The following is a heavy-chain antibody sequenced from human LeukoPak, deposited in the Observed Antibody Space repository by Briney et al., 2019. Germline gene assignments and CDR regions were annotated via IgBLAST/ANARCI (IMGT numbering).Heavy chain of an antibody. D-gene: IGHD1-26*01. V-gene: IGHV1-18*01. CDR3: ARGGGVGATSNY. CDR2: ISAYNGNT. CDR1: GYTFTSYG. Sequence: ASVKVSCKASGYTFTSYGISWVRQAPGQGLEWMGWISAYNGNTNYAQKFQGRVTMTRNTSISTAYMELSSLRSEDTAVYYCARGGGVGATSNYWGQGTLVTVSS. J-gene: IGHJ4*02.